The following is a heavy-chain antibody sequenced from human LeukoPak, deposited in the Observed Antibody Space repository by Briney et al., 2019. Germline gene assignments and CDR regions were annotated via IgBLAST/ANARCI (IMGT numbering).Heavy chain of an antibody. D-gene: IGHD3-16*02. CDR1: RYSFTSYW. CDR2: IDPSDSYT. V-gene: IGHV5-10-1*01. Sequence: GESLKISCKGSRYSFTSYWISWVRQMPGKGLEWMGRIDPSDSYTNYSPSFQGHVTISADKSISTAYLQWSSLKASDTAMYYCVRLGELSALLWGQGTMVTVSS. CDR3: VRLGELSALL. J-gene: IGHJ3*01.